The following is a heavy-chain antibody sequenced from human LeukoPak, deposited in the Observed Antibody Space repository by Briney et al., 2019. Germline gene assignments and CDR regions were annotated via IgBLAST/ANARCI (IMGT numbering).Heavy chain of an antibody. CDR1: GFTFSSYG. V-gene: IGHV3-23*01. J-gene: IGHJ3*02. CDR3: AKSLSSGYVSDAFDI. Sequence: GGSLRLSCAASGFTFSSYGMSWVRQPPGKGLEWVSAISGSGGSTYYADSVKGRFTISRDNSKNTLYLQMNSLRVEDTAVYYCAKSLSSGYVSDAFDIWGQGTMVTVSS. CDR2: ISGSGGST. D-gene: IGHD3-22*01.